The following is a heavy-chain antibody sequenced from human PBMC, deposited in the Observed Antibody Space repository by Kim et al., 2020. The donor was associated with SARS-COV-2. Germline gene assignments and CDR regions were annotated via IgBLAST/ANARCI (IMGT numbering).Heavy chain of an antibody. J-gene: IGHJ4*02. V-gene: IGHV3-48*03. D-gene: IGHD3-9*01. CDR1: GFTFSSYE. Sequence: GGSLRLSCAASGFTFSSYEMNWVRQAPGKGLEWVSYISSSGSTIYYADSVKGRFTISRDNAKNSLYLQMNSLRAEDTAVYYCARVGLYYDILTGYPLDYWGQGTLVTVSS. CDR2: ISSSGSTI. CDR3: ARVGLYYDILTGYPLDY.